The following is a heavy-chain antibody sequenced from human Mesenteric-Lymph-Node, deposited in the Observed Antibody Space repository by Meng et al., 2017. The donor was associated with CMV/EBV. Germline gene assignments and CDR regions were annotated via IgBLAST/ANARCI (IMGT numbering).Heavy chain of an antibody. J-gene: IGHJ5*02. D-gene: IGHD2-2*01. CDR1: GYSLTTDW. V-gene: IGHV5-51*01. CDR2: IYPGDSDA. Sequence: SGYSLTTDWIGWVRRMPGKGLEWMGFIYPGDSDARYSPSFQGQVTISADKSISTAYLQWSSLKASDTAMYYCARRPGYSSSWPQFDPWGQGTLVTVSS. CDR3: ARRPGYSSSWPQFDP.